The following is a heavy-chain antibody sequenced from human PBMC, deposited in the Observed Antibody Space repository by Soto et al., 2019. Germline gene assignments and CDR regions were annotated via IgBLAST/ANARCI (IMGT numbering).Heavy chain of an antibody. CDR1: GFTSSSYE. Sequence: EVQLVESGGALVQPGGSLRLSCAASGFTSSSYEMNWVRQAPGKGLEWVSYISGSGSITHYADSVKGRFTISRDNARNSLYLKRNSLRGEDTAVYYCAGRDGHNRRKAPYYYYYYGVGVWGRGTTVTVSS. J-gene: IGHJ6*02. CDR3: AGRDGHNRRKAPYYYYYYGVGV. CDR2: ISGSGSIT. D-gene: IGHD2-15*01. V-gene: IGHV3-48*03.